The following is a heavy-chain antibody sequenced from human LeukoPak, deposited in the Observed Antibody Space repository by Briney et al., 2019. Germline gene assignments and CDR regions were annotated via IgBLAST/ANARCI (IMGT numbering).Heavy chain of an antibody. D-gene: IGHD2-15*01. Sequence: PGGSLRLSCAASGFTFSSFAMTWVRQGPGKGLEWVSGISGSGGSTYYADSVKGRFTISRDNSKNTLYLQMNSLRAEDTAVYYCAKDRALVLVEFDYWGQGTLVTVSS. V-gene: IGHV3-23*01. J-gene: IGHJ4*02. CDR3: AKDRALVLVEFDY. CDR2: ISGSGGST. CDR1: GFTFSSFA.